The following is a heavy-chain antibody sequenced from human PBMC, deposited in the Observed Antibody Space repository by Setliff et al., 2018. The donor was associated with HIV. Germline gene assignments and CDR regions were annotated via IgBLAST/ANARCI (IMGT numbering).Heavy chain of an antibody. D-gene: IGHD6-13*01. CDR2: INYRGNT. Sequence: SETLSLTCTVSGGSISTSRYYWGWIRQPPGKGLEWIGSINYRGNTYYNPSLKSRAAISVDTSKNQISLKLSSVTAADTAVYYCAKTTPSSIRYPYCYYMDVWGKGTTVTVSS. J-gene: IGHJ6*03. CDR3: AKTTPSSIRYPYCYYMDV. V-gene: IGHV4-39*01. CDR1: GGSISTSRYY.